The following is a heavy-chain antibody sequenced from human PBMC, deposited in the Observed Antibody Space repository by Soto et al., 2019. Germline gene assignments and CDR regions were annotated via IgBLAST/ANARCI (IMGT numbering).Heavy chain of an antibody. CDR2: ISGSGGST. CDR3: AKDKTAMVGPDDH. V-gene: IGHV3-23*01. Sequence: GGSLRLSCAASGFTFSSYSMSWVRQAPGKGLEWVSTISGSGGSTYYADSVKGRFTIARDNSKNTLYLQMNSLRAEDPAVYYGAKDKTAMVGPDDHWGEGTLVTDFS. CDR1: GFTFSSYS. D-gene: IGHD5-18*01. J-gene: IGHJ4*02.